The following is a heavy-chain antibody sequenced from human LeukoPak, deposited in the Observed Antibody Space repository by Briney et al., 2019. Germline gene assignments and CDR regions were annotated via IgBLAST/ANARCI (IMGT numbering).Heavy chain of an antibody. Sequence: GGSLRLSCAASGLYVGISYMSWVRQAPGKGLEWVSIIYTAGNTYYADSVKGRFTISRDNSKNTLYLQMNSLRAEDTAVYYCANENDYFDYWGQGALVTVSS. D-gene: IGHD1-1*01. CDR2: IYTAGNT. CDR3: ANENDYFDY. CDR1: GLYVGISY. V-gene: IGHV3-53*01. J-gene: IGHJ4*02.